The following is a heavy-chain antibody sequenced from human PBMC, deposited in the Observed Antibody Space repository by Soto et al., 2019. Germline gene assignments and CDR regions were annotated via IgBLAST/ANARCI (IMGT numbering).Heavy chain of an antibody. D-gene: IGHD1-26*01. Sequence: GGSLRLSCAASGFIFRNFGMHWVRRAPGKGLEWVATISGDGNDKYYPDSMKGRFTISRDNFNNTLYLQLNSLRPEDTAVYHCVQGASTAHQPLDSWGQGVLVTVSS. J-gene: IGHJ4*02. CDR3: VQGASTAHQPLDS. CDR2: ISGDGNDK. V-gene: IGHV3-30*03. CDR1: GFIFRNFG.